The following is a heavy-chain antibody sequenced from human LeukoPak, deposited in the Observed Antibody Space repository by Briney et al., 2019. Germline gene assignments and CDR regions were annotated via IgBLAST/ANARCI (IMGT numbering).Heavy chain of an antibody. V-gene: IGHV3-66*01. CDR3: ARAGLTPWGGEGKFDC. CDR1: GFTFSSNY. CDR2: IYSGGSK. D-gene: IGHD2-21*01. Sequence: GGSLTLPCAASGFTFSSNYMSWLRHSPGKGREWVSVIYSGGSKYYADSVKGRFTISRDTSKSTLYHQMDSVRAEHTAVYYCARAGLTPWGGEGKFDCWGEGSLVSVSS. J-gene: IGHJ4*02.